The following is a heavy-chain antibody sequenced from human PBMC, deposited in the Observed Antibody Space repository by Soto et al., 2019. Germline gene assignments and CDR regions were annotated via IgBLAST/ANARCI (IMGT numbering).Heavy chain of an antibody. Sequence: GWSLRLSCAASGFTFSSYSMNWVRQAPWKGLEWVSSISSSSSYIYYADSVKGRFTISRDNSKNTLYLQMNSLSAEDTDVYYCAKYDRPVGSNWFDPWGQGTLVTVSS. CDR1: GFTFSSYS. D-gene: IGHD1-26*01. V-gene: IGHV3-21*04. CDR2: ISSSSSYI. CDR3: AKYDRPVGSNWFDP. J-gene: IGHJ5*02.